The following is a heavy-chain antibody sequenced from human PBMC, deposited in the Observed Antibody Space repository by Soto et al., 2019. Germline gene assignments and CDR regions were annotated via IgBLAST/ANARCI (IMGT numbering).Heavy chain of an antibody. D-gene: IGHD2-15*01. V-gene: IGHV3-11*01. CDR1: EFPISDFH. CDR2: ISTSGTTI. Sequence: QVKLVESGGGLVKPGGSMRLSCAASEFPISDFHMNRIRPATGQGLEWVSYISTSGTTIYYTDSVKGRCTISRDNAKISLYLQMNSLRAEDPAVYYGARDSCRCSGGTCYHEYWGPGTRVTVSS. CDR3: ARDSCRCSGGTCYHEY. J-gene: IGHJ4*02.